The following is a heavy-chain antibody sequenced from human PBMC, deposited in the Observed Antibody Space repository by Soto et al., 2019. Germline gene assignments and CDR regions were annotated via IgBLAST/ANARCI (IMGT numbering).Heavy chain of an antibody. CDR1: GFTFSSYG. V-gene: IGHV3-33*01. Sequence: GGSLRLSCAASGFTFSSYGMHWVRQAPGKGLEWVAVIWYDGSNKYYADSVKGRFTISRDNSKNTLYLQMNSLRAEDTAVYYCARDVIAVAGSPKYYYYGMDVWGQGTTVTVSS. J-gene: IGHJ6*02. D-gene: IGHD6-19*01. CDR3: ARDVIAVAGSPKYYYYGMDV. CDR2: IWYDGSNK.